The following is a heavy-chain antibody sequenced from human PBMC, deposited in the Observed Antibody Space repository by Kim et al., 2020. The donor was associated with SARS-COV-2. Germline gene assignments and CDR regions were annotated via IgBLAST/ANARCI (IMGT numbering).Heavy chain of an antibody. Sequence: GGSLRLSCAASGFTFSSYGMHWVRQAPGKGLEWVAVISYDGSNKYYADSVKGRFTISRDNSKNTLYLQMNSLRAEDTAVYYCAKETQQLVRWEGSELDYWGQGTLVTVSS. J-gene: IGHJ4*02. CDR2: ISYDGSNK. D-gene: IGHD6-6*01. CDR1: GFTFSSYG. V-gene: IGHV3-30*18. CDR3: AKETQQLVRWEGSELDY.